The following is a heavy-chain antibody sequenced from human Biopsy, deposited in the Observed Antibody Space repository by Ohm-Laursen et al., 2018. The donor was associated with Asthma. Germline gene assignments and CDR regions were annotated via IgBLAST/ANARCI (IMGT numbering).Heavy chain of an antibody. CDR2: IKHDGTEK. Sequence: SLRLSCTASGFSLSDYYMSWIRQAPGKGLEWVANIKHDGTEKNHVDSLKGRFTISRDNAKNSLYLQMNSLRAEDTAVYYCARTFHFWSPYHAEHYQLWGQGTLVTVPS. CDR3: ARTFHFWSPYHAEHYQL. V-gene: IGHV3-7*01. D-gene: IGHD3-3*02. CDR1: GFSLSDYY. J-gene: IGHJ1*01.